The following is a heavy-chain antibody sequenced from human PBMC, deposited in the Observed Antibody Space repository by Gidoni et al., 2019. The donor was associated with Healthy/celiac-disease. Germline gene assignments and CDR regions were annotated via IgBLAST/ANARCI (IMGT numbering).Heavy chain of an antibody. V-gene: IGHV3-30*04. D-gene: IGHD5-12*01. J-gene: IGHJ4*02. CDR2: ISYDGSNK. Sequence: QVQLVVSGGGVVQPGRSMRLSWAASGFPFSNYAMHWVRQAPGKGLEWVAVISYDGSNKYYADSVKGRFTISRDNSKNTLYLQMNSLRAEDTAVYYCARGGYSGYDRRGYFDYWGQGTLVTVSS. CDR3: ARGGYSGYDRRGYFDY. CDR1: GFPFSNYA.